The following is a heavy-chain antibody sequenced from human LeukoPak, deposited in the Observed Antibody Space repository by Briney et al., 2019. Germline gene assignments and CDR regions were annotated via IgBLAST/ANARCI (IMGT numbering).Heavy chain of an antibody. CDR2: IWYDGSNK. D-gene: IGHD5-12*01. J-gene: IGHJ4*02. CDR1: GFTFSSYG. V-gene: IGHV3-33*01. CDR3: ARNENSGWGYFDY. Sequence: GGSLRLSCAASGFTFSSYGMHWVRQAPGKGREWVAVIWYDGSNKYYADSVKGRFTISRDNSKNTLYLHMNSLRAEDTAVYYCARNENSGWGYFDYWGQGPLVTVSS.